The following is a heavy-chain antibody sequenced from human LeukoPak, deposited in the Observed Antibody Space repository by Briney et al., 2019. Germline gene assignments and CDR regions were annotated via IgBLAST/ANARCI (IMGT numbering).Heavy chain of an antibody. J-gene: IGHJ4*02. CDR3: ARPVTGTYAPLEY. CDR2: INSDGSSA. V-gene: IGHV3-74*01. D-gene: IGHD1-1*01. Sequence: PGGSLRLSCAASGFTFSNYWMHWVRQAPGKGLVYVSRINSDGSSANYADSVQGRFTIPRDNAKNTLYLEMNSLRADDTAVYYCARPVTGTYAPLEYWGQGTLVTVSS. CDR1: GFTFSNYW.